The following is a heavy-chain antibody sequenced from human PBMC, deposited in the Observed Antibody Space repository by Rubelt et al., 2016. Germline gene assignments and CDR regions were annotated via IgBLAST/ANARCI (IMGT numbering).Heavy chain of an antibody. CDR3: ARNNYGDFS. Sequence: GGGVVQPGRSLRLSCAASGFTFGAYRMNWVRQAPGKGLEWVSYISSSSTTIYYADSVKGRFTISRDNAKDSLYLQMNSLRAEDTAIYFCARNNYGDFSWGQGTLVIVSS. V-gene: IGHV3-48*01. J-gene: IGHJ5*02. D-gene: IGHD4-17*01. CDR2: ISSSSTTI. CDR1: GFTFGAYR.